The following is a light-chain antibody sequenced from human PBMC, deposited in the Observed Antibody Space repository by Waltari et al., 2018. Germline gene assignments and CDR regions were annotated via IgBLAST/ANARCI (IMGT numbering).Light chain of an antibody. CDR1: QSVTSIS. Sequence: DIVLTQSPGTLSLSPGERATLSCRASQSVTSISLTWYQKKFGQAPRLLIYGTSSRATGIPDRFSGSGSGTEFTLTISRLEPEDFAVYYCQQYDGEVVTFGGGTKVEI. CDR3: QQYDGEVVT. CDR2: GTS. V-gene: IGKV3-20*01. J-gene: IGKJ4*01.